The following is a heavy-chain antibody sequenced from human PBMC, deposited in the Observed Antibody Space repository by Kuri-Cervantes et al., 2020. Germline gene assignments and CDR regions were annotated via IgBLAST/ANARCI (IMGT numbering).Heavy chain of an antibody. Sequence: SETLSLTCTVSGGSISSYYWSWIRQLPGKGLEWIGYIYYSGSTNYNHTPKSRVTISVDTSKNQFSLKLSSVNAADTAVYYCARVSSGRYGYFDLWGGGTLVTVSS. CDR2: IYYSGST. J-gene: IGHJ2*01. CDR1: GGSISSYY. D-gene: IGHD6-19*01. V-gene: IGHV4-59*01. CDR3: ARVSSGRYGYFDL.